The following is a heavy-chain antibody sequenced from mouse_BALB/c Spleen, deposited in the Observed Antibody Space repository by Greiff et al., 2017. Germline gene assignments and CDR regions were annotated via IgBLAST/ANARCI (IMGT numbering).Heavy chain of an antibody. Sequence: QVTLKVSGPGILQPSQTLSLTCSFSGFSLSTSGMGVSWIRQPSGKGLEWLAHIYWDDDKRYNPSLKSRLTISKDTSRNQVFLKITSVDTADTATYYCARREIDYGGFAYWGQGTLVTVSA. J-gene: IGHJ3*01. CDR1: GFSLSTSGMG. CDR2: IYWDDDK. CDR3: ARREIDYGGFAY. D-gene: IGHD1-1*02. V-gene: IGHV8-12*01.